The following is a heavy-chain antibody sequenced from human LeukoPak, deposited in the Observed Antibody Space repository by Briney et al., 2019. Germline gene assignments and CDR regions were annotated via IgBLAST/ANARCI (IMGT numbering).Heavy chain of an antibody. D-gene: IGHD1-1*01. CDR3: ARVAENWKPWGYYFDY. CDR2: IIPIFGTA. V-gene: IGHV1-69*05. Sequence: SAKVSCKASGGTSSSDAISCVRQAPGQGLEWMGRIIPIFGTANYAQKFQGRVTITKAESTSTAYMELSSLRSEDTAVYYCARVAENWKPWGYYFDYWGQGTLVTVSS. J-gene: IGHJ4*02. CDR1: GGTSSSDA.